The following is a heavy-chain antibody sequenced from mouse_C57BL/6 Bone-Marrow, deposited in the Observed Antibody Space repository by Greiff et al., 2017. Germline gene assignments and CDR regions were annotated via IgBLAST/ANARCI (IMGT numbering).Heavy chain of an antibody. CDR1: GYTFTSYW. Sequence: QVQLKQPGAELVKPGASVKMSCKASGYTFTSYWITWVKQRPGQGLEWIGDIYPGSGSTNYNEKFKSKATLTVDTSSSTAYMQLSSLTSEDSAVYYCAHGSTLYWYFDVWGTGTTVTVSS. CDR3: AHGSTLYWYFDV. J-gene: IGHJ1*03. CDR2: IYPGSGST. V-gene: IGHV1-55*01. D-gene: IGHD1-1*01.